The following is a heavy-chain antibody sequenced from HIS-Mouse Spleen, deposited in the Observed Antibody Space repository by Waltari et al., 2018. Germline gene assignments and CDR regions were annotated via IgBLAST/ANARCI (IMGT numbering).Heavy chain of an antibody. D-gene: IGHD6-13*01. V-gene: IGHV4-39*07. CDR1: GGSISSSSYY. Sequence: QLQLQESGPGLVKPSETLSLTCTVSGGSISSSSYYWGWLRQPPGKGLEWIGRIYYSWRTYYNPSLKSGVTISVDTSKNQFSRKLSSVTAADTAVYYCAREIPYSSSWYDWYFDLWGRGTLVTVSS. J-gene: IGHJ2*01. CDR2: IYYSWRT. CDR3: AREIPYSSSWYDWYFDL.